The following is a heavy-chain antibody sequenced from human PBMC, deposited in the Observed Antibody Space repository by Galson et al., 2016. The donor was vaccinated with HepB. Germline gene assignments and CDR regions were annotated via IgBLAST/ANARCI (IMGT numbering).Heavy chain of an antibody. CDR3: VREETMFGSDSAFDV. Sequence: SLRLSCAASGFSFSTYYMGWVRQAPGKGLLWISRVNTDGSTTTYADSAKGRFTTSRDNAKNTLFLQMNGLRAEDTALYYCVREETMFGSDSAFDVWGQGTMVTVSS. D-gene: IGHD3-3*01. V-gene: IGHV3-74*01. CDR1: GFSFSTYY. J-gene: IGHJ3*01. CDR2: VNTDGSTT.